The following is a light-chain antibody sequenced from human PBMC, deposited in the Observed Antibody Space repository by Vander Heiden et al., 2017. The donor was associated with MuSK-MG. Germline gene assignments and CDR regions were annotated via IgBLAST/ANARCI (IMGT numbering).Light chain of an antibody. Sequence: EIVMTQSPATLSVSPGERATLSCRASQSVSSNLAWYQQKPGQAPRLLIYGASTRATGIPARFSGSGYGTEFTLTISSRQSEDFAVYYCQQDNNWPARTFGQGTKLEIK. CDR3: QQDNNWPART. CDR1: QSVSSN. CDR2: GAS. J-gene: IGKJ2*01. V-gene: IGKV3-15*01.